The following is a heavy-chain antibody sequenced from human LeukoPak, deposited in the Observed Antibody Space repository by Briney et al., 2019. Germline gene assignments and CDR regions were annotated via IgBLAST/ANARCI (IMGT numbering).Heavy chain of an antibody. D-gene: IGHD3-10*01. CDR2: INHSGST. CDR3: ARGRITMVRGVISLYYYYGMDV. V-gene: IGHV4-34*01. CDR1: GGSFSGYY. Sequence: SETLSLTCAVYGGSFSGYYWSWIRQPPGKGLEWIGEINHSGSTNYNPSLKSRVTISVDTSKNQFSLKLSSVTAADTAVYYCARGRITMVRGVISLYYYYGMDVWGQGTTVTVSS. J-gene: IGHJ6*02.